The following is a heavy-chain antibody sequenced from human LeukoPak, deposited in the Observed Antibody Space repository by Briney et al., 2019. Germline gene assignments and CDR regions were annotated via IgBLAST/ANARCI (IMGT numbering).Heavy chain of an antibody. Sequence: TLSLTCAISGGSISSGGYSWSWIRRPPGKGLEWIGYIYHSGSTYYNPSLKSRVTISVDRSKNQFSLKLSSVTAADTAVYYCARERPLGFFDYWGQGTLVTVSS. CDR3: ARERPLGFFDY. V-gene: IGHV4-30-2*01. CDR2: IYHSGST. CDR1: GGSISSGGYS. J-gene: IGHJ4*02. D-gene: IGHD1-14*01.